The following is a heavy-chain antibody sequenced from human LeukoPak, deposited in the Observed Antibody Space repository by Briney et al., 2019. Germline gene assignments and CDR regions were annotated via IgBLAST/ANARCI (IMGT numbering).Heavy chain of an antibody. CDR1: GFTFSSYG. D-gene: IGHD3-3*01. CDR2: IWYDGSNK. CDR3: ARGGEYVLRFLEWSPYNWFDP. Sequence: AGGSLRLSCAGSGFTFSSYGMHWVRQAPGKGLEWVAVIWYDGSNKYYADSVKGRFTISRDNAKNSLYLQMNSLRAEDTAVYYCARGGEYVLRFLEWSPYNWFDPWGQGTLVTVSS. J-gene: IGHJ5*02. V-gene: IGHV3-33*01.